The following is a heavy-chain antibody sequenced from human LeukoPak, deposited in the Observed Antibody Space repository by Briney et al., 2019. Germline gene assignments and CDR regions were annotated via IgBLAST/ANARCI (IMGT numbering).Heavy chain of an antibody. Sequence: KGSGPTLVNPTQTLTLTCTFSGFSLSTSGVGVGWIRQPPGKALEWLALIYWNDDKRYSPPLKSRLTITKDTSKNQVVLTMTNMDPVDTATYYCAHSLQITFGGVIVRGWFDPWGQGTLVTVSS. J-gene: IGHJ5*02. CDR2: IYWNDDK. D-gene: IGHD3-16*02. CDR3: AHSLQITFGGVIVRGWFDP. CDR1: GFSLSTSGVG. V-gene: IGHV2-5*01.